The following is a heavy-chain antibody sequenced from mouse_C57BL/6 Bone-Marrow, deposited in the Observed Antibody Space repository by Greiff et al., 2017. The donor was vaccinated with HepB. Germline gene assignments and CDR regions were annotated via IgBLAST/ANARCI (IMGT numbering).Heavy chain of an antibody. Sequence: EVKLMESGPVLVKPGASVKMSCKASGYTFTDYYMNWVKQSHGKSLEWIGVINPYNGGTSYNQKFKGKATLTVDKSSSTAYMELNSLTSEDSAVYYCARNYGYDEGYYFDYWGQGTTLTVSS. CDR1: GYTFTDYY. V-gene: IGHV1-19*01. D-gene: IGHD2-2*01. CDR3: ARNYGYDEGYYFDY. CDR2: INPYNGGT. J-gene: IGHJ2*01.